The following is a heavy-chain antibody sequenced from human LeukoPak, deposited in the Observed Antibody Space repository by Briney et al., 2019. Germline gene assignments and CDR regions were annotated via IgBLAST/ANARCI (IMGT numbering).Heavy chain of an antibody. Sequence: ASVKVSCKASGYSFVGYGITWVRQAPGQGLEWMGWFNPENGNTNYAQKVQGRVTMTADTSTSTSYMELRSLRSDDTAVYYCARCPTVTTQSAFDIWGQGTKVTVSS. D-gene: IGHD4-17*01. CDR2: FNPENGNT. CDR3: ARCPTVTTQSAFDI. V-gene: IGHV1-18*01. J-gene: IGHJ3*02. CDR1: GYSFVGYG.